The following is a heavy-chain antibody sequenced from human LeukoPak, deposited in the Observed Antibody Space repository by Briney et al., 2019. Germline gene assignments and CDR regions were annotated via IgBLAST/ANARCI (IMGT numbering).Heavy chain of an antibody. J-gene: IGHJ4*02. CDR3: AKTIIAVTTCLAY. V-gene: IGHV3-23*01. CDR2: ISGSGNYT. CDR1: GFTFSSYG. D-gene: IGHD4-11*01. Sequence: GGSLTLSCAASGFTFSSYGMTWVRQTPGKGLEWVSAISGSGNYTYYADSVKGRFSVSRDNSKNTLYLQMNGLRADDTAVYYCAKTIIAVTTCLAYWGQGAPVTVSS.